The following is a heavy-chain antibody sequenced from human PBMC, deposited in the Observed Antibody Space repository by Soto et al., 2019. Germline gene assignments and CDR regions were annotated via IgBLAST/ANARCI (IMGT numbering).Heavy chain of an antibody. Sequence: QVQLVQSGAEVKKPGASVKVSCKASGYTFTNFGLIWVRQAPGQGPEWMGWVSADSGDTSYAQQLQGRVTMTRDTSTSTVYMELRSLRSVDTAMYYCAREMPGYCSDSACLPGYWGQGTQVTVSS. D-gene: IGHD2-15*01. CDR3: AREMPGYCSDSACLPGY. V-gene: IGHV1-18*01. CDR1: GYTFTNFG. J-gene: IGHJ4*02. CDR2: VSADSGDT.